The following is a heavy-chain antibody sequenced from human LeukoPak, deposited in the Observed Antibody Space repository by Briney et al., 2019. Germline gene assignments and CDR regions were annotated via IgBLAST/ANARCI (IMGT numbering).Heavy chain of an antibody. CDR3: GRHLRGSSGYDTFDY. Sequence: GGSLRLSCAASGFTFSDYWMSWVRQAPGKGLEWVASMKQDGSEEQYVDSVKGRFTISRDNAKNSLYLQMNTLRAEDSAVYFYGRHLRGSSGYDTFDYWGLGTRVTV. J-gene: IGHJ4*02. CDR2: MKQDGSEE. CDR1: GFTFSDYW. V-gene: IGHV3-7*01. D-gene: IGHD3-22*01.